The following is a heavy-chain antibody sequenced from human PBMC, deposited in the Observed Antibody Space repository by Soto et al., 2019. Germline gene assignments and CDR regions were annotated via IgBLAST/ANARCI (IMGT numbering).Heavy chain of an antibody. D-gene: IGHD2-21*01. CDR3: ARDLWSAGPTYTHWFDP. J-gene: IGHJ5*02. V-gene: IGHV1-8*01. CDR2: MNPNSGNT. CDR1: GYTFTSYD. Sequence: SVKVSCKASGYTFTSYDINWVRQATGQGLEWMGWMNPNSGNTGYAQKFQGRVTMTRNTSISTAYMELSSLRSEETAVYYCARDLWSAGPTYTHWFDPCGQGTLVTVSS.